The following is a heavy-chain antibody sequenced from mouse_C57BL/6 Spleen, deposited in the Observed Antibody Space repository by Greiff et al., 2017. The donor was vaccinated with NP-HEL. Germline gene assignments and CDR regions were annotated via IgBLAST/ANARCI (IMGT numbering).Heavy chain of an antibody. J-gene: IGHJ2*01. V-gene: IGHV5-4*03. CDR1: GFTFSSYA. D-gene: IGHD1-1*01. Sequence: EVKLMESGGGLVKPGGSLKLSCAASGFTFSSYAMSWVRQTPEKRLEWVATISDGGSYTYYPDNVKGRFTISRDNAKNNLYLQMSHLKSEDTAMYYCARAGHYYGSSYFDYWGQGTTLTVSS. CDR3: ARAGHYYGSSYFDY. CDR2: ISDGGSYT.